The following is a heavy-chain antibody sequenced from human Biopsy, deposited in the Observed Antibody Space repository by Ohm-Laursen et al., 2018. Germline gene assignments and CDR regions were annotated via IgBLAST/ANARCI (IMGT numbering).Heavy chain of an antibody. CDR3: AAERLPSGIGGPWLDP. CDR2: ITGGSNYI. J-gene: IGHJ5*02. CDR1: GAALSGYS. V-gene: IGHV3-21*06. D-gene: IGHD3-16*01. Sequence: GSLRLSCTAPGAALSGYSMTWVRQAPGKGLEWVSSITGGSNYINYADSVKGRLTISRENAKNSLYLQLDSLRVEDTAVYYCAAERLPSGIGGPWLDPWGQGTLVIVSS.